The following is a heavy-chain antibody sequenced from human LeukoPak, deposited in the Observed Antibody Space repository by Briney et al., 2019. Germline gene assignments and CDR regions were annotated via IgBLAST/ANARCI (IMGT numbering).Heavy chain of an antibody. D-gene: IGHD3-22*01. V-gene: IGHV1-2*06. CDR2: INPNSGGT. CDR3: YLYYYDSSGSSYYFDY. CDR1: GYTFTGYY. Sequence: ASVKVSCKASGYTFTGYYMHWVRQAPGQGLEWMGRINPNSGGTNYAQKFQGRVTMTRDTSISTAYMELSRLRSDDTAVYYCYLYYYDSSGSSYYFDYWDQGPLVTVSS. J-gene: IGHJ4*02.